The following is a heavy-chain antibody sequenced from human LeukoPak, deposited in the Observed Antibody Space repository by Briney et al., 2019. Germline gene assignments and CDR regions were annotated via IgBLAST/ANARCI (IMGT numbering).Heavy chain of an antibody. CDR3: ARRVAVARRDAFDI. CDR1: GYTFTNYG. V-gene: IGHV1-18*01. CDR2: ISSYNGNT. J-gene: IGHJ3*02. D-gene: IGHD6-19*01. Sequence: GASVKVSCKASGYTFTNYGISWVRQAPGQGREWMGWISSYNGNTNYAQKLQGRVTMSTDTSTGTAYMEVRSLRSDDTAVYYCARRVAVARRDAFDIWGQGTMVTVSS.